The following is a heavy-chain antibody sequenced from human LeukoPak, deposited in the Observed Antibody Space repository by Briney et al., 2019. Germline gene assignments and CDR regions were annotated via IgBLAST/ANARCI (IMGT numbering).Heavy chain of an antibody. CDR2: MSYDGSKK. Sequence: GGSLRLSCAASGFTFSSYGMHWVRQAPGKGLEWVAVMSYDGSKKYYADSVKGRFTISRDNSKNTLYLQMNSLRVEDTAVYYCLVWKHVFDRWGQGTLVTVSS. D-gene: IGHD5/OR15-5a*01. V-gene: IGHV3-30*03. J-gene: IGHJ5*02. CDR3: LVWKHVFDR. CDR1: GFTFSSYG.